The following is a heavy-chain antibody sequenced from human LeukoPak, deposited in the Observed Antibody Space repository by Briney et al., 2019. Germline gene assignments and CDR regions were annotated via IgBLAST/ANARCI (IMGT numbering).Heavy chain of an antibody. V-gene: IGHV3-11*01. J-gene: IGHJ4*02. CDR3: AKGRGSSWYGPFDY. D-gene: IGHD6-13*01. CDR1: GFTFSDYY. Sequence: PGGSLRLSCAASGFTFSDYYMSWIRQAPGKGLEWVSYISSSGSTIYYADSVKGRFTISRDNSKNTLYLEMNSLRPEDTAVYYCAKGRGSSWYGPFDYWGQGTLVTVSS. CDR2: ISSSGSTI.